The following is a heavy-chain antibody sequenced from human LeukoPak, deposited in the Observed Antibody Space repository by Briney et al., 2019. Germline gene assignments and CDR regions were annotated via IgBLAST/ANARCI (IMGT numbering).Heavy chain of an antibody. CDR1: VGTFSSYA. CDR3: ARANYYDSSGNY. Sequence: GASVKVSCKASVGTFSSYAISWVRQAPGQGREWMGRIIPILGIANYAQKFQGRVTITADKSTSTAYMELSSLRSEDTAVYYCARANYYDSSGNYWGQGTLVTVSS. D-gene: IGHD3-22*01. J-gene: IGHJ4*02. CDR2: IIPILGIA. V-gene: IGHV1-69*04.